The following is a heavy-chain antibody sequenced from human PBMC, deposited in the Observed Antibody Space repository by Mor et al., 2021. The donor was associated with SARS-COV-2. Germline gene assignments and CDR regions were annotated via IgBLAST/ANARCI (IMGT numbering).Heavy chain of an antibody. D-gene: IGHD1-26*01. V-gene: IGHV3-30-3*01. CDR1: SSYA. CDR2: ISYDGSNK. CDR3: ARDRGGSYPATGAF. J-gene: IGHJ3*01. Sequence: SSYAMHWVRQAPGKGLEWVAVISYDGSNKYYTDSVKGRFTISRDDSKNTLYLQMNTLRPEDTAVYYCARDRGGSYPATGAF.